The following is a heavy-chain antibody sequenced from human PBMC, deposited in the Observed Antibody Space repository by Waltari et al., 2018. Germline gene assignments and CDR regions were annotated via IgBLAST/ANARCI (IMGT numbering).Heavy chain of an antibody. CDR1: GFTFSIYN. J-gene: IGHJ6*02. CDR2: ISRDARNI. V-gene: IGHV3-21*01. D-gene: IGHD5-12*01. Sequence: EVQLVESGGGLVKPGGSLRLSCATSGFTFSIYNMNWVRQAPGKGLEWVSSISRDARNIYNADSVKGRFTISRENAKNSLYLQMKSLRAEDTAVYYCARAQGTYDGYDRYYYNFYGMDVWGQGTTVTVSS. CDR3: ARAQGTYDGYDRYYYNFYGMDV.